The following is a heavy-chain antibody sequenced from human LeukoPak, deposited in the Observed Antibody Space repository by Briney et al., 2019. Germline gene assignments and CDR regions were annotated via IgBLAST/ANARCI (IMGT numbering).Heavy chain of an antibody. Sequence: GGSLRLSCAASGLTFSSYEMNWVRQAPGKGLEWVSYISSSGSSIYYADSVKGRFTISRDNAKKSRYLQMHSLRAEDTAVYYCARDSHKFDSSGYYPDAFDIWGQGTMVTVSS. D-gene: IGHD3-22*01. V-gene: IGHV3-48*03. CDR2: ISSSGSSI. J-gene: IGHJ3*02. CDR1: GLTFSSYE. CDR3: ARDSHKFDSSGYYPDAFDI.